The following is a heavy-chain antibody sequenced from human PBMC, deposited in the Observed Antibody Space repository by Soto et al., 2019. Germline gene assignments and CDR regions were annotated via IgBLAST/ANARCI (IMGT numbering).Heavy chain of an antibody. CDR1: GFSFRDYD. J-gene: IGHJ6*02. CDR3: ERDYLGRLPRRSDYYYAMDV. V-gene: IGHV3-13*05. D-gene: IGHD1-26*01. CDR2: LGAARDP. Sequence: EVQLVESGGGSVQPGESLRLSCAASGFSFRDYDMHWVRQRKGKGLEWVSALGAARDPYYVGSVKGRFSVSRDNAQNAMFLHMNNVSVDDTAVYFCERDYLGRLPRRSDYYYAMDVWGRGTTVTVSS.